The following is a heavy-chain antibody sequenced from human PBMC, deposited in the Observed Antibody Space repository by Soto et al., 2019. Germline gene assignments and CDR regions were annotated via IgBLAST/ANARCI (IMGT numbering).Heavy chain of an antibody. D-gene: IGHD3-3*01. CDR1: GFTVSSNY. CDR3: ARGVPHEIRTPNDFWSGRGIDY. Sequence: GGSLRLSCAASGFTVSSNYMSWVRQAPGKGLEWVSVIYSGGSTYYADSVKGRFTISRDNSKNTLYLQMNSLRAEDTAVYYCARGVPHEIRTPNDFWSGRGIDYWGQGTLVTVSS. J-gene: IGHJ4*02. V-gene: IGHV3-53*01. CDR2: IYSGGST.